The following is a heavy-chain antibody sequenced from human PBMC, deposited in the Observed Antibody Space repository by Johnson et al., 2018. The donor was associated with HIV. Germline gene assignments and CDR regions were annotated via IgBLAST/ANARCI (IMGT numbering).Heavy chain of an antibody. CDR3: ARDRHPRAVAGQGGAFDI. Sequence: VQLVESGGGLVQPGGSLRLSCAASGFTFSSYWMSWVRQAPGKGLEWVANIKQDGSEKYYADSVKGRFTISRDNSKNTLYLQMNSLRAEDTAVYYCARDRHPRAVAGQGGAFDIWGQGTMVTVSS. CDR1: GFTFSSYW. D-gene: IGHD6-19*01. CDR2: IKQDGSEK. V-gene: IGHV3-7*01. J-gene: IGHJ3*02.